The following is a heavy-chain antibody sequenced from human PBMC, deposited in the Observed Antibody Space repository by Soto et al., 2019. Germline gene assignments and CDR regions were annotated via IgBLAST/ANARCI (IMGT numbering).Heavy chain of an antibody. V-gene: IGHV1-69*13. Sequence: ASVKVSCKASGGSFSSFGISWVRQAPGQGLEWMGGIIPVFGRPNYAQRFRGRLTITADESTNTVYLELIDLRSEDTAVYYCAREGSGYNLWGQGTQITVSS. D-gene: IGHD5-12*01. CDR2: IIPVFGRP. CDR3: AREGSGYNL. CDR1: GGSFSSFG. J-gene: IGHJ1*01.